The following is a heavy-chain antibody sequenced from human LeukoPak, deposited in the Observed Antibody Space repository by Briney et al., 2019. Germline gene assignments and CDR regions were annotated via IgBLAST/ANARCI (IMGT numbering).Heavy chain of an antibody. Sequence: GGSLRLSCAASGFTFSDYYMSWIRQAPGKGLEWVSYISSSGSTIYYADSVKGRFTISRDNAKNSLYLQMNSLRAEDTAVYYCARGALDYGDYDWAFDIWGQGTMVTVSS. CDR1: GFTFSDYY. V-gene: IGHV3-11*01. CDR2: ISSSGSTI. D-gene: IGHD4-17*01. J-gene: IGHJ3*02. CDR3: ARGALDYGDYDWAFDI.